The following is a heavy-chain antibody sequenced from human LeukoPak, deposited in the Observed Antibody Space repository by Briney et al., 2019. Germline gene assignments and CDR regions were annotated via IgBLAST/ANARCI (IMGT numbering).Heavy chain of an antibody. J-gene: IGHJ4*02. Sequence: GGSLRLSCAASGFTFSSYGMHWVRQAPGKGLEWVAFIRYDGSNKYYADSVKGRFTISRDNSKNTLYLQMNSLRAEDTAVYYCARREVNYDILTGWYYFDYWGQGTLVTVS. CDR1: GFTFSSYG. CDR2: IRYDGSNK. V-gene: IGHV3-30*02. CDR3: ARREVNYDILTGWYYFDY. D-gene: IGHD3-9*01.